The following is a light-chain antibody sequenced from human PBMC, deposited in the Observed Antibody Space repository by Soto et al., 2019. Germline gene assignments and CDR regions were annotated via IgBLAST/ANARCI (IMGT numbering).Light chain of an antibody. CDR1: QSVSSY. Sequence: EIVLTQSPATLSLSPGERATLSCRACQSVSSYLAWYQQKPGQAPRLLIYDASNRSTGIPARFRGSGSGTDFPPTISGLELEDLEFYYCRQRSNWPPSFGPGPKVDIK. CDR2: DAS. V-gene: IGKV3-11*01. CDR3: RQRSNWPPS. J-gene: IGKJ3*01.